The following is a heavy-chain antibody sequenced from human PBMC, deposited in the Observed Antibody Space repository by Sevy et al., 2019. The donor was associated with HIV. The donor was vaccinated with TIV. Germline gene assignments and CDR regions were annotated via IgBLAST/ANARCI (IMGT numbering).Heavy chain of an antibody. J-gene: IGHJ4*02. CDR1: GFTFSNYG. CDR3: ARGGDFNDRSAKRDFDY. Sequence: QQSQTLSLTCAASGFTFSNYGMHWVRQAPGKGLEWVAVIWNDGSNKYYADSVKGRFTISRDNSKNTLYLQMNSLRVEDTAVYFCARGGDFNDRSAKRDFDYWGQGTLVTVSS. V-gene: IGHV3-33*01. CDR2: IWNDGSNK. D-gene: IGHD3-22*01.